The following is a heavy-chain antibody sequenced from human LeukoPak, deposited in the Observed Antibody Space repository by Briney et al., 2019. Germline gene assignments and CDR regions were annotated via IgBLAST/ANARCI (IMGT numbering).Heavy chain of an antibody. CDR3: ARQGTYSSAIGMGY. CDR1: GYAFNNHY. V-gene: IGHV1-46*02. D-gene: IGHD6-19*01. J-gene: IGHJ4*02. Sequence: ASVKVSCTASGYAFNNHYMYWVRQAPGQGLEWMGVINPSGGSTSYAQKFQGRVTMTRDTSTRTVYMEVNSLRSEDTAVYYCARQGTYSSAIGMGYWGQGTLVTVSS. CDR2: INPSGGST.